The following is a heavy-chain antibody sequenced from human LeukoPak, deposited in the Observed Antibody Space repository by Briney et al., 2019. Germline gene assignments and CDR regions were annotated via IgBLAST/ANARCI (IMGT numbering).Heavy chain of an antibody. CDR3: AKSVGGYFDWLPFEY. D-gene: IGHD3-9*01. CDR1: GFTFSSYA. Sequence: GGSLRLSCSASGFTFSSYAMHWVRQAPGKGLGWVSAISGSGSATYYVDSVKARFTISRDNSKNTLYLQMNSLRAEDTAVYYCAKSVGGYFDWLPFEYWGQGTLVTVSS. J-gene: IGHJ4*02. V-gene: IGHV3-23*01. CDR2: ISGSGSAT.